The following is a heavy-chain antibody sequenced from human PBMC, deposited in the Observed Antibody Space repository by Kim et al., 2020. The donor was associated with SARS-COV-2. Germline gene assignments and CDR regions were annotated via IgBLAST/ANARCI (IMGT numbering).Heavy chain of an antibody. J-gene: IGHJ3*02. Sequence: SETLSLTCTVSGGSISSSSYYWGWIRQPPGKGLEWIGSVYYSGNTYYNPSLKSRVTISIDTSKNQFSLKLSSVTAADTAVYYCARTPGSRRGDAFDIWGQGTMVTVSS. CDR1: GGSISSSSYY. D-gene: IGHD3-10*01. CDR2: VYYSGNT. V-gene: IGHV4-39*01. CDR3: ARTPGSRRGDAFDI.